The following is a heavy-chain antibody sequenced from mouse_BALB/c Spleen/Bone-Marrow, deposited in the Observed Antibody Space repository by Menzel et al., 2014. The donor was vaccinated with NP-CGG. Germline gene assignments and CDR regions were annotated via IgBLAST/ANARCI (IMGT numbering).Heavy chain of an antibody. Sequence: EVKLMESGGDLVKPGGSLKLSCAASGFTFSNYGMSWVRQTPDKRLEWVATISSGGSYTYYPDSVKGRFTISRDNAKNTLYLQMSSLKSEDTAMYYCARRDGGPMDYWGQGTSVTVYS. CDR2: ISSGGSYT. D-gene: IGHD2-3*01. J-gene: IGHJ4*01. CDR1: GFTFSNYG. V-gene: IGHV5-6*02. CDR3: ARRDGGPMDY.